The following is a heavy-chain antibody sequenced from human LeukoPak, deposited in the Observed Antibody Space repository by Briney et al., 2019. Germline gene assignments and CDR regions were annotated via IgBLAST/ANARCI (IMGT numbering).Heavy chain of an antibody. J-gene: IGHJ4*02. CDR3: ARDREWELLCYFDY. CDR2: INPNSGGT. CDR1: GYTFTGYY. Sequence: ASVKVSCKASGYTFTGYYMHWVRQVPGQGLEWMGWINPNSGGTNYAQKFQGRVTMTRDTSISTAYMELSRLRSDDTAVYYCARDREWELLCYFDYWGQGTLVTVSS. V-gene: IGHV1-2*02. D-gene: IGHD1-26*01.